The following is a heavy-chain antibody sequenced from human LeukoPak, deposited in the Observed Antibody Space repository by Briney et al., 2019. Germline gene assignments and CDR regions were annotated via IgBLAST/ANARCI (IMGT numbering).Heavy chain of an antibody. J-gene: IGHJ4*02. CDR1: GLSSSSYW. D-gene: IGHD1-26*01. Sequence: GGSLRLSCAASGLSSSSYWMSWVRQAPGKGLEWVANINQDGSEENYVDSAKGRFTISRDGAKNSVSLQMNSLRDEDTAVYYCAIEVGWELGYWGQGTLVTVSS. CDR3: AIEVGWELGY. CDR2: INQDGSEE. V-gene: IGHV3-7*01.